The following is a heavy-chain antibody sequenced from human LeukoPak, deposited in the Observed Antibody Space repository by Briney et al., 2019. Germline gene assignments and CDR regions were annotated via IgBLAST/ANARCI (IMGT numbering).Heavy chain of an antibody. V-gene: IGHV1-2*02. D-gene: IGHD6-13*01. CDR1: GYTFTSYY. Sequence: ASVKVSCKASGYTFTSYYMHWVRQAPGQGLEWMGWINPNSGGTNYAQKFQGRVTMTRDTSISTAYMELSRLRSDDTAVYYCASVLTAAGLNWFDPWGQGTLVTVSS. CDR2: INPNSGGT. J-gene: IGHJ5*02. CDR3: ASVLTAAGLNWFDP.